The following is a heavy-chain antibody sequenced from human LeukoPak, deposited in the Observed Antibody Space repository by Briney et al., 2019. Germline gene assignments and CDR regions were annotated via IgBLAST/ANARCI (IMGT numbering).Heavy chain of an antibody. J-gene: IGHJ3*02. D-gene: IGHD5-12*01. V-gene: IGHV4-30-2*01. CDR2: IYHSGST. Sequence: SQTLSLTCAVSGGSISSSGYSWSWIRQPPGKGLEWIGYIYHSGSTSYNPSLKSRVTISVDRSRNQFSLKLSSVTAADTAVYYCAREGAQYSGYEGDAFDIWGQGTMVTVSS. CDR3: AREGAQYSGYEGDAFDI. CDR1: GGSISSSGYS.